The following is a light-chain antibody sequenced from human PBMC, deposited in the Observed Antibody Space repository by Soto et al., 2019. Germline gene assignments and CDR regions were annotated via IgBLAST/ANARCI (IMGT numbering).Light chain of an antibody. CDR3: QQRSNWPPLT. J-gene: IGKJ4*01. CDR2: DAS. V-gene: IGKV3-11*01. Sequence: EIVLTQSPATLSFSSGAGATLSCRASQSVSSYLAWYQQKPGQAPRLLIYDASNRATGIPARFSGSGSGTDFTLTISSLEPEDFAVYYCQQRSNWPPLTFGGGTKVDIK. CDR1: QSVSSY.